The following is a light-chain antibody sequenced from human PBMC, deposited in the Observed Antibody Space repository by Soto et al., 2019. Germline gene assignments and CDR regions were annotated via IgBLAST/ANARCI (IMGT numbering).Light chain of an antibody. Sequence: DIQMTQSPSSLSASVGDRVTITCRASQSISSYLNWYQQKPGKAPKLLIYAASSLQSGVPSRFSGSGSGTEFTLTISSLQPDDFATYYCQQSNKYPWTFGQGTKVDIK. J-gene: IGKJ1*01. V-gene: IGKV1-39*01. CDR3: QQSNKYPWT. CDR1: QSISSY. CDR2: AAS.